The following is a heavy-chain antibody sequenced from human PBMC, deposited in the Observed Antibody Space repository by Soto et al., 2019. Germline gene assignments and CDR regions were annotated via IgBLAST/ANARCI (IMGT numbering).Heavy chain of an antibody. CDR2: VSGSGAST. Sequence: GGSLRLSCAASGFTFTNYAMSWVRQAPGKGLEWVSAVSGSGASTYYADSVKGRFTISRDNSEKMLYLQMNSLRADDTAVYYCAKGLRYFDWSYYFDYWGQGTLVTVSS. CDR3: AKGLRYFDWSYYFDY. V-gene: IGHV3-23*01. J-gene: IGHJ4*02. D-gene: IGHD3-9*01. CDR1: GFTFTNYA.